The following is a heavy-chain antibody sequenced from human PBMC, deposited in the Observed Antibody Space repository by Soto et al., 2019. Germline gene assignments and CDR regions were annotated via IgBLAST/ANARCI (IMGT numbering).Heavy chain of an antibody. Sequence: GGSLRLSCAVSGFTFSSYWMSWVRQAPGKGLEWVANIKQDGSEKYYVDSVKGRFTISRDNGKNSLHLQMNSLRAEDTAVYYCARGDYYDGSGSFADAFDIWGPGTLVTVSS. D-gene: IGHD3-22*01. CDR1: GFTFSSYW. CDR2: IKQDGSEK. CDR3: ARGDYYDGSGSFADAFDI. J-gene: IGHJ3*02. V-gene: IGHV3-7*03.